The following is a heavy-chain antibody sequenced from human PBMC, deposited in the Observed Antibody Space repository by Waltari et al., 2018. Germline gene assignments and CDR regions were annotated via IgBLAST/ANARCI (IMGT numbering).Heavy chain of an antibody. J-gene: IGHJ6*02. CDR1: GGSFSGYY. CDR2: INHSGST. CDR3: ARGRAMDV. V-gene: IGHV4-34*01. Sequence: QVQLQQWGAGLLKPSETLSLTCAVYGGSFSGYYWSWIRQPPGKGREWIGEINHSGSTNSNPSLKSRVTISVDTSKNQFSRKLSSVTAADTAVYYCARGRAMDVWGQGTTVTVSS.